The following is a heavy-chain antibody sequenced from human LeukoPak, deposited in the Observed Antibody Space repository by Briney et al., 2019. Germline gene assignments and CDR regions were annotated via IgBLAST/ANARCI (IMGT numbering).Heavy chain of an antibody. Sequence: GGTLRLSCAASAFTFSDYVMCWVPKAPGKGLEWVSNISASGDSTSYSNSVKGRFSISRDNSRKTLYLQMNSVRAEDTALYYCAKGKWLGNWGQGTLVTVSS. V-gene: IGHV3-23*01. CDR1: AFTFSDYV. D-gene: IGHD5-12*01. J-gene: IGHJ4*02. CDR2: ISASGDST. CDR3: AKGKWLGN.